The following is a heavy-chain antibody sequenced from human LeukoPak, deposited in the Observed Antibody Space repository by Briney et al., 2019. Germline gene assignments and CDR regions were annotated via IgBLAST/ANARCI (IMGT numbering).Heavy chain of an antibody. CDR2: ISGSGGST. Sequence: GGSLRLSCAASGFTFSSYSMNWVRQAPGKGLEWVSAISGSGGSTYYADSVKGRFTISRDNSKNTLYLQMNSLRAEDTAVYYCAKDTYGDYEYYFDYWGQGTLVTVSS. D-gene: IGHD4-17*01. CDR3: AKDTYGDYEYYFDY. CDR1: GFTFSSYS. J-gene: IGHJ4*02. V-gene: IGHV3-23*01.